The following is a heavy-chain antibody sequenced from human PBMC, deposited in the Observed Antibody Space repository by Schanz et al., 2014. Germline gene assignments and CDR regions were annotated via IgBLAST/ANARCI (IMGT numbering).Heavy chain of an antibody. V-gene: IGHV3-30*14. CDR1: GFTFSSYT. D-gene: IGHD2-2*01. CDR2: ISYDGGHK. CDR3: AKRCSSTSCSHGAFDI. Sequence: QVQLVESGGGVVQPGRSLRLSCAASGFTFSSYTMHWVRQAPGRGLQWVALISYDGGHKYYADSVKGRFTISRDNSKNTLYLQMNSLRDEDTAMYYCAKRCSSTSCSHGAFDIWGQGTMVTVSS. J-gene: IGHJ3*02.